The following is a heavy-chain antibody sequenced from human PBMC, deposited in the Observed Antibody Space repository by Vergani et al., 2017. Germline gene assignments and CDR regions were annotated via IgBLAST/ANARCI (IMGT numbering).Heavy chain of an antibody. V-gene: IGHV4-59*01. CDR2: SYYSGST. D-gene: IGHD5-18*01. CDR1: GGPISSYY. CDR3: ARRPSMMRLPYFDY. Sequence: QVQLRESGPGLVKPSETLSLTCPVSGGPISSYYWSWIRQPPGKGLEWIGYSYYSGSTNYNPSLKSRVTISVDTSKNQFSLKLSSVSAAYTAVYYCARRPSMMRLPYFDYWGQGTLVTVSS. J-gene: IGHJ4*02.